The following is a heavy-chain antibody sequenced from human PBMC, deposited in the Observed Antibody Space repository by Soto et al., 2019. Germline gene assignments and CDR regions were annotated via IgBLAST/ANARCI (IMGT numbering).Heavy chain of an antibody. D-gene: IGHD1-26*01. J-gene: IGHJ6*02. CDR2: ISGSGGST. Sequence: GSLRLSCAASGFTFSSYAMSWVRQAPGKGLEWVSAISGSGGSTYYADSVKGRFTISRDNSKNTLYLQMNSLRAEDTAVYYCAKDLNSGRYYYYYYGMAVWGQGTTVTVSS. CDR1: GFTFSSYA. V-gene: IGHV3-23*01. CDR3: AKDLNSGRYYYYYYGMAV.